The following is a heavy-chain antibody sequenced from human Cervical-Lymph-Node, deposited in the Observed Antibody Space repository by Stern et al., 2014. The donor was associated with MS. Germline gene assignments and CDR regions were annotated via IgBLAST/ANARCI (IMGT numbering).Heavy chain of an antibody. J-gene: IGHJ4*02. D-gene: IGHD3-10*01. V-gene: IGHV1-18*01. Sequence: VQLVESGAEVKQPGASVKVSCKASGYTFRFYGITWVRQAPGQGLEWMGWISGDNDNTRYAQKLQGRVSMTTDTSTTTAYMELRSLRSDDTAVYFCARDLVGGNIPTRSGQGYWGQGTLVTVSS. CDR2: ISGDNDNT. CDR1: GYTFRFYG. CDR3: ARDLVGGNIPTRSGQGY.